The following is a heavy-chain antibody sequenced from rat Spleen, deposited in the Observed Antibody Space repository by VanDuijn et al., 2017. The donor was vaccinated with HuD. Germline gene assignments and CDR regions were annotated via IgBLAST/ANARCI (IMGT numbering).Heavy chain of an antibody. CDR3: ARANRDSYAHFDY. J-gene: IGHJ2*01. V-gene: IGHV2-4*01. D-gene: IGHD1-12*01. CDR2: IWTGGST. Sequence: QVQVKESGPGLVQPSQTLSLTCTVSGFSLTSNGVSWVRQPPGKGLEWMGVIWTGGSTAYNSLLKSRLSITRDISKSQVFLKMDSLQTEDTATYYCARANRDSYAHFDYWGQGVMVTVSS. CDR1: GFSLTSNG.